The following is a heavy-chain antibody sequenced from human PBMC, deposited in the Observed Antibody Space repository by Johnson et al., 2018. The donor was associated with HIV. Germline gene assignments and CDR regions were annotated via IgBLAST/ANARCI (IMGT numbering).Heavy chain of an antibody. CDR2: ISYDGNNR. CDR3: TSRRDGYNLIGI. CDR1: GFTFHSYA. Sequence: QVQLVESGGGVVQPGRSLRLSCVASGFTFHSYAMHWVRQAPGKGLEWVAVISYDGNNRYYVDSVKGRFTISRDDSKNTAYLQMNSLKTEDTAVYYCTSRRDGYNLIGIWGQGTMVTVSS. V-gene: IGHV3-30*04. D-gene: IGHD5-24*01. J-gene: IGHJ3*02.